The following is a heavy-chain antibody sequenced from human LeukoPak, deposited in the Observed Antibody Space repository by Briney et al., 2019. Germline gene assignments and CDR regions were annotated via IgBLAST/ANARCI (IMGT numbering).Heavy chain of an antibody. Sequence: GGSLRLSCAASGFTFSSYAMTWVRQAPGKGLEWISYISSSSRTVHYADSVKGRFTISRDNAKNSLYLQMNSLRDEDTAVYYCARARDGSYDYWGQGTLVTVSS. CDR1: GFTFSSYA. V-gene: IGHV3-48*02. J-gene: IGHJ4*02. CDR2: ISSSSRTV. D-gene: IGHD1-26*01. CDR3: ARARDGSYDY.